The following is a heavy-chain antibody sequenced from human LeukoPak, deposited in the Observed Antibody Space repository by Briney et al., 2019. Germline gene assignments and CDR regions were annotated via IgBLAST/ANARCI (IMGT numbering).Heavy chain of an antibody. J-gene: IGHJ4*02. V-gene: IGHV4-59*08. D-gene: IGHD6-19*01. Sequence: PSETLSLTCAVYGGSFSGYYWSWIRQPPGKGLEYIGYIYYTGATNYNPSLKSRVTISVDTSKSQFSLKLSSVTAADTAVYFCAKYGNSGWVIDNWGQGALVTVSS. CDR2: IYYTGAT. CDR1: GGSFSGYY. CDR3: AKYGNSGWVIDN.